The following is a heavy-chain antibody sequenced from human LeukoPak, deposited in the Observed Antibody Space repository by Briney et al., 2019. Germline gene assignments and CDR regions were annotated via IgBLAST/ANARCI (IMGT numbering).Heavy chain of an antibody. V-gene: IGHV3-30-3*01. CDR3: ARASEEDPYYYYYGVDV. J-gene: IGHJ6*02. CDR2: ISYDGSNK. CDR1: GFTFSSYA. Sequence: GRSLRLSCAASGFTFSSYAMHWVRQAPGKGLEWVAVISYDGSNKYYADSVKGRFTISRDNSKNTLYLQMNSLRAEDTAVYYCARASEEDPYYYYYGVDVWGQGTTVTVSS.